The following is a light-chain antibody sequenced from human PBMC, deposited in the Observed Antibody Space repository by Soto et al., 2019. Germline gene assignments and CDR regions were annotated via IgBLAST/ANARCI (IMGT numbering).Light chain of an antibody. V-gene: IGKV1-5*03. CDR1: QSITDW. CDR3: QQSFNTPRT. CDR2: KAS. Sequence: DIQMTQSPSTLSASVGDRVTITCRASQSITDWLAWYQQKPGKAPKLLIYKASSLESGVPSRFSGGGFGTDFTLTISSQQAEDFGTYYSQQSFNTPRTFGQGTKVDIK. J-gene: IGKJ1*01.